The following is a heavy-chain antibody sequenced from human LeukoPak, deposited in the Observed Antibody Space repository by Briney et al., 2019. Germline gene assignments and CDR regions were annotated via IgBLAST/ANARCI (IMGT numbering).Heavy chain of an antibody. D-gene: IGHD3-3*01. CDR1: GGSISSSSYY. CDR2: IYYSGST. V-gene: IGHV4-39*01. Sequence: SETLSLTCTVSGGSISSSSYYWGWIRQPPGKGLEWIGSIYYSGSTYYNPSLKSRVTISVDTSKNQFSLKLSSVTAADTAVYYCARASGRITIFGVVIRGYLDYWGQGTLVTVSS. CDR3: ARASGRITIFGVVIRGYLDY. J-gene: IGHJ4*02.